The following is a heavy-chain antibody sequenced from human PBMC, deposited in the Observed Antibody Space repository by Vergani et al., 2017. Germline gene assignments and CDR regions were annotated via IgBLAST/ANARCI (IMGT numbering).Heavy chain of an antibody. CDR1: GGSISSSSYY. Sequence: QLQLQESGPGLVKPSETLSLTCTVSGGSISSSSYYWGWIRQPPGKGLEWIGSIYYSGSTYYNPSLKSRVTRSVDTSNNQFSLKLSSVTAADTDVYYCARSTRYYDSSGYYRATPLYAFDIWGQGTMVTVSS. D-gene: IGHD3-22*01. CDR2: IYYSGST. J-gene: IGHJ3*02. CDR3: ARSTRYYDSSGYYRATPLYAFDI. V-gene: IGHV4-39*07.